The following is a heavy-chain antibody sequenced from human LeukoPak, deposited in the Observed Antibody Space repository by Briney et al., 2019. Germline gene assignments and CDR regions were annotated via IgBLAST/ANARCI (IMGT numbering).Heavy chain of an antibody. J-gene: IGHJ4*02. CDR1: GYTFTGYY. CDR3: ARGASRSFDY. V-gene: IGHV1-2*02. Sequence: GASVKVSCKASGYTFTGYYMHWVRQAPGQGLEWMGWINPNSGGTNYAQKFQGRVTMTRDTSISTAYMELSSLRREDTAVYYCARGASRSFDYWGQGSLVTVSS. CDR2: INPNSGGT.